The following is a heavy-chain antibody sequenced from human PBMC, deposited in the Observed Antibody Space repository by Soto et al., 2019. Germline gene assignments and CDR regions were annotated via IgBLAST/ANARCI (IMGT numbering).Heavy chain of an antibody. CDR1: GYAFTTYG. CDR2: ISAHNGNT. J-gene: IGHJ4*02. D-gene: IGHD1-1*01. V-gene: IGHV1-18*01. CDR3: ARGRYGDY. Sequence: QVHLVQSGAEVKKPGASVKVSCKGSGYAFTTYGITWVRQAPGQGLEWMGWISAHNGNTNYAQKLQGRVTVTRDTSTITAFMELRSLRSDEKSVYYCARGRYGDYWGQGALVTVSS.